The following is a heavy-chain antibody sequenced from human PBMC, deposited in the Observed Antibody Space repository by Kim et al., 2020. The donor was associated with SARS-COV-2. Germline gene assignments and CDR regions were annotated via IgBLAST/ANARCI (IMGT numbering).Heavy chain of an antibody. J-gene: IGHJ4*02. D-gene: IGHD6-13*01. CDR3: AKGSGGIAAAGTEHIDY. CDR2: ISGSGGST. V-gene: IGHV3-23*01. Sequence: GGSLRLSCAASGFTFSSYAMSWVRQAPGKGLEWVSAISGSGGSTYYADSVKGRFTISRDNSKNTLYLQMNSLRAEDTAVYYCAKGSGGIAAAGTEHIDYWGQGTLVTVSS. CDR1: GFTFSSYA.